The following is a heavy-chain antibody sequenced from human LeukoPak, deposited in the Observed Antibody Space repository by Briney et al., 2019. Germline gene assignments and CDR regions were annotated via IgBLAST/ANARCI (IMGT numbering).Heavy chain of an antibody. CDR2: INTNNGGT. J-gene: IGHJ3*01. CDR3: TSNSDTSAYYAFDF. CDR1: GYTFASYH. Sequence: ASVKVSCKASGYTFASYHMHWVRQAPGQGLEWMGWINTNNGGTNYAQKFQGRVTMTRDTSISTGYMELSRLTSDDTAVYYCTSNSDTSAYYAFDFWGQGTMVTVSS. D-gene: IGHD3-22*01. V-gene: IGHV1-2*02.